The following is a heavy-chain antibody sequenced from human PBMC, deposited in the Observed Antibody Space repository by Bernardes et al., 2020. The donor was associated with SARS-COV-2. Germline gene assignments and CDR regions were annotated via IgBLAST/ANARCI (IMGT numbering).Heavy chain of an antibody. CDR3: ARGRLPVYFDKSGLSLDY. D-gene: IGHD3-22*01. J-gene: IGHJ4*02. V-gene: IGHV3-48*01. Sequence: GSLRLSCAASGFTFSSYTMHWVRQAPGKGLEWVSYISSYSSVYYVDSVKGRFTISRHNAENLLSLQLNSLRAEDTAVYYCARGRLPVYFDKSGLSLDYWGQGTLVTVSS. CDR2: ISSYSSV. CDR1: GFTFSSYT.